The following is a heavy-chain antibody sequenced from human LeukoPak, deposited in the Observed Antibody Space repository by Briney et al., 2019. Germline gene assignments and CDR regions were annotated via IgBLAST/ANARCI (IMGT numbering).Heavy chain of an antibody. CDR1: GYNLVSYW. CDR2: IYPGDSES. V-gene: IGHV5-51*01. J-gene: IGHJ4*02. Sequence: HGESLKISCKASGYNLVSYWIAWVRQMPGRGLEWMGVIYPGDSESRYSSSFQGQVTISVDKSINSAYLQWSSLKASDTAMYSCARHSDCGGDCPFDYWGQGTLVTVSS. CDR3: ARHSDCGGDCPFDY. D-gene: IGHD2-21*02.